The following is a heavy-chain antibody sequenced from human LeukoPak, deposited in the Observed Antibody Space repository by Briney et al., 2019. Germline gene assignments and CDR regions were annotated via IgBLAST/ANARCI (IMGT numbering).Heavy chain of an antibody. J-gene: IGHJ4*02. D-gene: IGHD3/OR15-3a*01. Sequence: ASVKVSCKASGYTFTSYDINWVRQAPGQGREWMGRINPNSGGTNYAQKFQGRVTMTRDTSISTAYMELSRLRSDDTAVYYCATERTGTALYWGQGTLVTVCS. CDR2: INPNSGGT. V-gene: IGHV1-2*06. CDR1: GYTFTSYD. CDR3: ATERTGTALY.